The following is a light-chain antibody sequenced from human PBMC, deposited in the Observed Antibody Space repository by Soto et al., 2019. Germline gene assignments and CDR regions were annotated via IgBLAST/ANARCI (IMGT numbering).Light chain of an antibody. J-gene: IGLJ1*01. CDR3: CSYAGSQLYV. CDR2: DVS. CDR1: SSDVGGYNY. Sequence: QSALTQPRSVSGSPGQSVTISCTGTSSDVGGYNYVSWYQQHPGKAPKLMIYDVSKWPSGVPDRFSGSKSGNTASLTISGLQAEDEADYYCCSYAGSQLYVFGTGTKPPS. V-gene: IGLV2-11*01.